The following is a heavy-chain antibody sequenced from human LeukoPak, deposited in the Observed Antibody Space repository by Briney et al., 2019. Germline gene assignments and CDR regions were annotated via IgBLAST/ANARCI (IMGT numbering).Heavy chain of an antibody. J-gene: IGHJ5*02. D-gene: IGHD5-12*01. CDR2: ICISGGS. CDR3: ARVRRNSGNKYFDP. CDR1: GFTIRNGNYY. V-gene: IGHV4-61*02. Sequence: PSETLSLTCTVSGFTIRNGNYYWRWHRQPAGLGLECIGRICISGGSDYNPSLKSRLTISIDTSKNQFYLRLSSVTAADTAVYYCARVRRNSGNKYFDPWGQGTRVTVSS.